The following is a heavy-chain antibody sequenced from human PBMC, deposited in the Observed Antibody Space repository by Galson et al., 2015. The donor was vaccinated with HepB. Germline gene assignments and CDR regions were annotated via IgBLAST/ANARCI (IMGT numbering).Heavy chain of an antibody. J-gene: IGHJ5*02. CDR3: ARWSHEERFFDP. CDR1: GFTFSSYG. CDR2: IRYDGSDK. D-gene: IGHD5-24*01. Sequence: SLRLSCAASGFTFSSYGMHWVRQAPGKGLEWVAFIRYDGSDKYYADSVKGRFTISRDNSKNTLYLQMDSLRAEDTAVYYCARWSHEERFFDPWGQGTLVTVSS. V-gene: IGHV3-30*02.